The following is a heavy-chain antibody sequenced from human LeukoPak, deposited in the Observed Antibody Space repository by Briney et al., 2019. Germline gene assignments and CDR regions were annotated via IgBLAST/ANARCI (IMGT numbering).Heavy chain of an antibody. CDR1: GYNFTTFS. J-gene: IGHJ4*02. Sequence: GASVKVSCKASGYNFTTFSIACVRQAPGQGLEWMGWINANNGKTHYAQKFHDRVTMTIDTSTNTAYVELRGLKSDDTDMYYCSRDSSFGAVVDFNFWGQGTLVTVSS. D-gene: IGHD3-16*02. V-gene: IGHV1-18*01. CDR3: SRDSSFGAVVDFNF. CDR2: INANNGKT.